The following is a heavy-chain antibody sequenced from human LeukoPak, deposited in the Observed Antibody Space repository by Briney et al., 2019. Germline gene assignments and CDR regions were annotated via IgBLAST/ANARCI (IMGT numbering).Heavy chain of an antibody. CDR2: ISGSGGST. J-gene: IGHJ6*02. Sequence: GGSLRLSCAASGFTFSSYAMSWVRLAPGKGLEWVSAISGSGGSTYYADSVKGRFTISRDNSKNSLYLQMNSLRAEDTAVYYCARDYDSYGSLYYYYGMDVWGQGTTVTVSS. D-gene: IGHD5-18*01. CDR1: GFTFSSYA. CDR3: ARDYDSYGSLYYYYGMDV. V-gene: IGHV3-23*01.